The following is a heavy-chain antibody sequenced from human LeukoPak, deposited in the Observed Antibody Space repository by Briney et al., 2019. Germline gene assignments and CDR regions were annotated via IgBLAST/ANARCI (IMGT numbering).Heavy chain of an antibody. CDR1: GGSISSYY. J-gene: IGHJ3*02. Sequence: ASETLSLTCTVPGGSISSYYWSWIRQPPGKGLEWIGYIYSSGSTNYNPSLKSRVTISVDTSKNHFSLKLSSVTAADTAVYYCASDGATAHDAFDIWGQGTMVTVSS. V-gene: IGHV4-59*01. D-gene: IGHD1-26*01. CDR2: IYSSGST. CDR3: ASDGATAHDAFDI.